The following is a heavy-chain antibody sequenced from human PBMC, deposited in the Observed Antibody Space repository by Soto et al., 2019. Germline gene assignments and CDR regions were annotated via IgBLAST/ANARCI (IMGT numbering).Heavy chain of an antibody. J-gene: IGHJ6*02. V-gene: IGHV5-10-1*01. D-gene: IGHD6-13*01. CDR1: GYSFTSYW. Sequence: VASLKISCKGSGYSFTSYWISWVRQMPGKGLQWLGRIDPRDSYTNYSPSFQGHVTISADKSISTAYLQWSSLKASDTAMYYCARLAAAYYYYSGMEVWGQGTTVAVSS. CDR3: ARLAAAYYYYSGMEV. CDR2: IDPRDSYT.